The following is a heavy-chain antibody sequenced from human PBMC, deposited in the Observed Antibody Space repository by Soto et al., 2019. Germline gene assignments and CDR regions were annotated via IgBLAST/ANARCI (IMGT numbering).Heavy chain of an antibody. J-gene: IGHJ4*02. V-gene: IGHV4-39*01. CDR3: ARHPLSRSSSWYEGGY. Sequence: QLQLQESGPGLVKPSETLSLTCTVSGGSISSSSYYWGWIRQPPGKGLEWIGSIYYSGSTYYNPSLKSRVTISVDTSKNQFSLKLSSVTAADTAVYYCARHPLSRSSSWYEGGYWGQGTLVTVSS. CDR1: GGSISSSSYY. CDR2: IYYSGST. D-gene: IGHD6-13*01.